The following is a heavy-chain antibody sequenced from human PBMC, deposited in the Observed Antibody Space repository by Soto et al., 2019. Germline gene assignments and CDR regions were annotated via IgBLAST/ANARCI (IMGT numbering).Heavy chain of an antibody. V-gene: IGHV1-69*13. CDR3: ADGYSSSWDSSAFDI. J-gene: IGHJ3*02. CDR1: GGTFSSYA. CDR2: IIPIFGTA. D-gene: IGHD6-13*01. Sequence: SVKVSCKASGGTFSSYAISWVRQAPGRGLEWMGGIIPIFGTANYAQKFQGRVTITADESTSTAYMELSSLRSEDTAVYYCADGYSSSWDSSAFDIWGQGTMVTVS.